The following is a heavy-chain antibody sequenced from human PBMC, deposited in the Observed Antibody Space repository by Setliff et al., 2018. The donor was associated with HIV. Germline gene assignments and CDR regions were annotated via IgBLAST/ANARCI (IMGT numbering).Heavy chain of an antibody. J-gene: IGHJ4*02. Sequence: SETLSLTCAVYGESLSGYYWNWIRQPSGKGLEWIGEINHSGKTNYKSSLMSRVSISVDTSKNQFFLKVRSVTAADTANYICVRARLGVAAAGVVDWGQGTLVTVSS. CDR2: INHSGKT. D-gene: IGHD6-13*01. CDR3: VRARLGVAAAGVVD. CDR1: GESLSGYY. V-gene: IGHV4-34*01.